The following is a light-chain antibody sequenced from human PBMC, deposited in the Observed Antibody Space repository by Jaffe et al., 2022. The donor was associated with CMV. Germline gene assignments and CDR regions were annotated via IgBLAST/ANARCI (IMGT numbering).Light chain of an antibody. Sequence: SYVLTQPPSVSVAPGETARITCGGHNIGSKSVHWYQQKSGQAPAVVIYYDTDRPSGIPERFSGSNSGNTATLTISRVEAGDEADYYCQVWDTDDHYVFGTGTRVTVL. CDR1: NIGSKS. CDR2: YDT. J-gene: IGLJ1*01. CDR3: QVWDTDDHYV. V-gene: IGLV3-21*04.